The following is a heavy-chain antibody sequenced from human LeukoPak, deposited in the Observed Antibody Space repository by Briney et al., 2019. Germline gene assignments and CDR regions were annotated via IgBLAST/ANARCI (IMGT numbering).Heavy chain of an antibody. CDR3: AKDISSGWNLDY. D-gene: IGHD6-19*01. CDR2: IRYDGSNK. Sequence: QAGGSLRLSCAASGFTFSSYGMHWVRQAPGKGLEWVAFIRYDGSNKYYADSVKGRFTISRDNSKNTLYLQMNSLRTEDTAVYYCAKDISSGWNLDYWGQGTLVTVSS. V-gene: IGHV3-30*02. J-gene: IGHJ4*02. CDR1: GFTFSSYG.